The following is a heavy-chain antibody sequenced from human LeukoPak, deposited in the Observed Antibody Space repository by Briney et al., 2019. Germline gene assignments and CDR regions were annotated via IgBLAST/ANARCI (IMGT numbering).Heavy chain of an antibody. CDR1: GFTFRSYS. D-gene: IGHD1-26*01. Sequence: GGSLRLSCAASGFTFRSYSMNWVRQAPGKGLEWVSSISSSSYKYYADSVKGRITISRDNARNSLSLQMNSLRAEDTAVYYCARDKAGAAEYWGQGTLVTVSS. CDR2: ISSSSYK. J-gene: IGHJ4*02. CDR3: ARDKAGAAEY. V-gene: IGHV3-21*01.